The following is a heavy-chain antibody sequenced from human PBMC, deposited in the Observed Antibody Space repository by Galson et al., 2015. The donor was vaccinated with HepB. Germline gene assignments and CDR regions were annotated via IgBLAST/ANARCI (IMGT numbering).Heavy chain of an antibody. CDR3: TTNLVGGSQREYYYYGMDV. Sequence: SLRLSCAASGFTFSNAWMSWVRQAPGKGLEWVGRIKSKTDGGTTDYAAPVKGRFTISRDDSKNTLYLQMNSLKTEDTAVYYCTTNLVGGSQREYYYYGMDVWGQGTTVTVSS. D-gene: IGHD1-26*01. CDR2: IKSKTDGGTT. J-gene: IGHJ6*02. V-gene: IGHV3-15*01. CDR1: GFTFSNAW.